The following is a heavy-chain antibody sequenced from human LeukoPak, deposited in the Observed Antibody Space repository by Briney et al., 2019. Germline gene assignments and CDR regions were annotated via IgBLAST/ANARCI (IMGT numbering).Heavy chain of an antibody. D-gene: IGHD6-13*01. CDR3: ARGPASPPRGSSWYYHY. V-gene: IGHV1-3*01. Sequence: KFQGRVTITRDTSASTAYMELSSLRSEDTAVYYCARGPASPPRGSSWYYHYWGQGTLVTVSS. J-gene: IGHJ4*02.